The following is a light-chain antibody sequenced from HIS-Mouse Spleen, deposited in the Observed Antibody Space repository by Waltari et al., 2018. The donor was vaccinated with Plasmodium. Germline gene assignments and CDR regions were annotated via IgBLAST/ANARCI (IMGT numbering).Light chain of an antibody. CDR2: GAS. V-gene: IGKV3-15*01. CDR3: QQYNDWSFT. Sequence: EIVMTQYHATLSVSPGERATLSCRASHSVSSNLAWYQQKPGQAPRLLIYGASTRATGIQARFSGSGSGKESTLTISSLQSEDFAVYYCQQYNDWSFTFGPGTKVDIK. CDR1: HSVSSN. J-gene: IGKJ3*01.